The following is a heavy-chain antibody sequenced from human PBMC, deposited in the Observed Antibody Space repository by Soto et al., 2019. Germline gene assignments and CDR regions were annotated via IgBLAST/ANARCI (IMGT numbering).Heavy chain of an antibody. CDR3: ARDQRITMVRRVISYYGMDV. V-gene: IGHV3-53*02. J-gene: IGHJ6*02. CDR2: IYSGGST. D-gene: IGHD3-10*01. CDR1: GFTVSSNY. Sequence: EVQLVETGGGLIQPGGSLRLSCAASGFTVSSNYMSWVRQAPGKGLEWVSVIYSGGSTYYADSVKGRFTISRDNSKNTLYLQMNSLRAEDTAVYYCARDQRITMVRRVISYYGMDVWGQGTTVTVSS.